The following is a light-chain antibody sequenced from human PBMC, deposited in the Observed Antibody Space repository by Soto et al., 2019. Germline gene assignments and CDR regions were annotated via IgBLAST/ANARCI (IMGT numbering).Light chain of an antibody. Sequence: VVTQSLPTLSFCPGERATLSCRTSLSVSSYLAWYQQKPGQAPRLLIYDASNRATGIPARFTGSGSGTDFNLTISTLEPEDFAVYYCQQRQYWPPITFGQGTRLEI. J-gene: IGKJ5*01. CDR1: LSVSSY. CDR2: DAS. CDR3: QQRQYWPPIT. V-gene: IGKV3-11*01.